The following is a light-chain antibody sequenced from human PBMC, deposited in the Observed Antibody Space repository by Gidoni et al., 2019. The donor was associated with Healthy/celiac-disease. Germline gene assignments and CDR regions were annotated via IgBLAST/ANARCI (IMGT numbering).Light chain of an antibody. J-gene: IGKJ5*01. Sequence: DIQMTQSPSSLSASVGDRVTTTCRASQGISNYLAWYQQKPGKVPKLLIYAASTLQSGVPSRSSGSGSGTDFTLTISSLQPEDVATYYCQKYNSVPFTFGQGTRLEIK. CDR2: AAS. CDR1: QGISNY. V-gene: IGKV1-27*01. CDR3: QKYNSVPFT.